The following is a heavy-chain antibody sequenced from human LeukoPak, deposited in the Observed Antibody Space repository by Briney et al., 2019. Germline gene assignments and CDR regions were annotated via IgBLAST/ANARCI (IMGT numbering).Heavy chain of an antibody. V-gene: IGHV3-33*01. D-gene: IGHD4-23*01. CDR1: GFRFRTYG. J-gene: IGHJ3*01. CDR3: ARRGVATAWGAFDV. CDR2: IYYDGNQK. Sequence: PGGSLRLSCAASGFRFRTYGMHWVRQSPGEGLEWVSVIYYDGNQKYYGDSVKGRFTVSRDISESMLYLQMSRLRADDTAVYYCARRGVATAWGAFDVWGQGTTVIVSS.